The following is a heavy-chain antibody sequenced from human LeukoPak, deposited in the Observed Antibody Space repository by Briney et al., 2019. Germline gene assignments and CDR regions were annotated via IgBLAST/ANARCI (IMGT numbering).Heavy chain of an antibody. Sequence: GGSLSLSCAASGFTFSSYNMNWVRQAPGKGLEWVSAISGSGGSTYYADSVKGRFTISRDNSKNTLYLQMNSLRAEDTAVYYCAKDGPGYSSGWYSGGAFDIWGQGTMVTVSS. V-gene: IGHV3-23*01. CDR2: ISGSGGST. J-gene: IGHJ3*02. CDR1: GFTFSSYN. D-gene: IGHD6-19*01. CDR3: AKDGPGYSSGWYSGGAFDI.